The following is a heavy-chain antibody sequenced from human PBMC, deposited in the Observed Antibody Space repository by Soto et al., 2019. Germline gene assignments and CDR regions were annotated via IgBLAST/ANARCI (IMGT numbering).Heavy chain of an antibody. D-gene: IGHD1-26*01. V-gene: IGHV1-69*12. CDR3: ARESGSYYYYGMDV. CDR2: IIPIFGTA. CDR1: GGTFSSYA. Sequence: QVQLVQSGAEVKKPGSSVKVSCKASGGTFSSYAISWVQQAPGQGLEWMGGIIPIFGTANYAQKFQGRVTITADESTSTAYMELSSLRSEDTAVYYCARESGSYYYYGMDVWGQGTTVTVSS. J-gene: IGHJ6*02.